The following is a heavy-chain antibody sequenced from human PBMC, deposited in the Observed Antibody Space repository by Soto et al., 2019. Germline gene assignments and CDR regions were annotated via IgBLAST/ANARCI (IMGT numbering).Heavy chain of an antibody. V-gene: IGHV3-30*18. CDR1: GFTFSSYG. D-gene: IGHD3-3*01. J-gene: IGHJ4*02. CDR3: ANLQEDRITLFGVESYFDC. CDR2: ISYDGSNK. Sequence: PGGSLRLSCAASGFTFSSYGMHWVRQAPGKGLEWVAVISYDGSNKYYADSVKGRFTISRDNSKNTLYLQMNSLRAEDTAVYYCANLQEDRITLFGVESYFDCWGQGTLVTVSS.